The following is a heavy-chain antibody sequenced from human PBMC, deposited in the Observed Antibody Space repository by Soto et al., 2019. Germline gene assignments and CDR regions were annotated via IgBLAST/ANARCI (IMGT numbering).Heavy chain of an antibody. CDR2: IRGSGGST. Sequence: EVQLLESGGGLVQPGGSLRLSCAASGFSFNNYAMSWVRQAPGKGLEWASGIRGSGGSTYYADSVKGRFTVSRDNSKNTLYLQMNTLRAEDTAVYHCAKVQSDYVTDAFDMWGQGTMVTVSP. V-gene: IGHV3-23*01. D-gene: IGHD4-17*01. J-gene: IGHJ3*02. CDR1: GFSFNNYA. CDR3: AKVQSDYVTDAFDM.